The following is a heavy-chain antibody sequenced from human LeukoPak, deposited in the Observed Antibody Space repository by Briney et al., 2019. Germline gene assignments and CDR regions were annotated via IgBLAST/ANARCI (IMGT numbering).Heavy chain of an antibody. D-gene: IGHD5-24*01. CDR2: VYPGDSDT. CDR1: GYSFTTYW. Sequence: GESLKISCKASGYSFTTYWIAWVSQRPGKDLEWMRTVYPGDSDTRYSPSFQGQVTFSVDKSINTAYLQWNNLRASDTAFYYCTRLMASDYIDYWGQGTLVTVSS. V-gene: IGHV5-51*01. J-gene: IGHJ4*02. CDR3: TRLMASDYIDY.